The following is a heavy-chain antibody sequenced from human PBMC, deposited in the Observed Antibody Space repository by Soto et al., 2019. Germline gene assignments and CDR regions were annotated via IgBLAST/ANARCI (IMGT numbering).Heavy chain of an antibody. V-gene: IGHV3-74*01. Sequence: EVQLVESGGGLVXXXESLRLXXXXXGFTFDYYWMHWVRQAPGKGLVWVSRIYSDGTSTTYADSVKGRFTISRDNAKNTLSLQMNSLRADDTAVYYCARGDRGAFDLWGQGTVVTVSS. D-gene: IGHD1-26*01. CDR1: GFTFDYYW. J-gene: IGHJ3*01. CDR3: ARGDRGAFDL. CDR2: IYSDGTST.